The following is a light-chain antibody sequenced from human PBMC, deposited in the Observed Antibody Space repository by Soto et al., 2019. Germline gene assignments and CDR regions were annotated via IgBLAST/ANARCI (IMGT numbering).Light chain of an antibody. CDR2: KAS. CDR3: QQYNSYPLT. CDR1: QSISSW. Sequence: DIQMTQSPSTLSVSVGDRVTITCRACQSISSWLAWYQQKPGKAPKLLIYKASSLESGVPSRFSGSGSGTEFTLTISSLQPDDFAAYYCQQYNSYPLTFGGGTKVEIK. J-gene: IGKJ4*01. V-gene: IGKV1-5*03.